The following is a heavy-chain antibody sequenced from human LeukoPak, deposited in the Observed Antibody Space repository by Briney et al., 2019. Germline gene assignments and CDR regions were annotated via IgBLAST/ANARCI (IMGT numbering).Heavy chain of an antibody. CDR1: GYTFTSYG. Sequence: ASVKVSCKASGYTFTSYGISWVRQAPGQGLEWMGWISAYNGNTNYAQKLQGRVTMTTDTSTSTAYMELRSLRSDDTAVYYCARAAGTTFDWYFDLWGRGTVVTVSS. J-gene: IGHJ2*01. D-gene: IGHD1-7*01. CDR3: ARAAGTTFDWYFDL. V-gene: IGHV1-18*01. CDR2: ISAYNGNT.